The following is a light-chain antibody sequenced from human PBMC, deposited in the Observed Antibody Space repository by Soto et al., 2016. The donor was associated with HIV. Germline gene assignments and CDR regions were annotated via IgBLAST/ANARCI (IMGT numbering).Light chain of an antibody. CDR2: DDT. J-gene: IGLJ2*01. CDR1: NIGSKI. Sequence: SYVLTQPPSVSVAPGKTATITCEGDNIGSKIVHWYQQKTGQAPVVVVYDDTDRPSGISGRFAGSNSGSAATLTITKVEFGDEADYYCQVWDETSDSAVFAGGTKVTVL. V-gene: IGLV3-21*03. CDR3: QVWDETSDSAV.